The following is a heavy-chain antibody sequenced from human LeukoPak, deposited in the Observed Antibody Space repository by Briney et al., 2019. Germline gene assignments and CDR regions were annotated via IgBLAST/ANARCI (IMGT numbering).Heavy chain of an antibody. CDR3: ASDFGY. J-gene: IGHJ4*02. CDR2: IYSGGST. CDR1: GFSVSSNF. Sequence: QAGGSLRLSCAASGFSVSSNFMSWVRQAPGKGLEWVSFIYSGGSTYYADSAKGRFTISRDNSKNTLYLQMNSLRAEDTAVYYCASDFGYWGQGTLVTVSS. V-gene: IGHV3-53*01.